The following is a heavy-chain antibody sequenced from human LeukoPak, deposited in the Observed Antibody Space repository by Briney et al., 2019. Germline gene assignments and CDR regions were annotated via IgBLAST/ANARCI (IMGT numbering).Heavy chain of an antibody. CDR3: ARGTLGAWGW. CDR1: GFTFSTYG. V-gene: IGHV3-30*03. D-gene: IGHD6-19*01. CDR2: VSIDSNNI. J-gene: IGHJ4*02. Sequence: GGPLRLSCAASGFTFSTYGMHWVGRAPGKGLEWVAVVSIDSNNIYYADTVKGRFTISRDNAKTSLYLQMNSLSAEDTAVYFCARGTLGAWGWWGQGTLVTVSA.